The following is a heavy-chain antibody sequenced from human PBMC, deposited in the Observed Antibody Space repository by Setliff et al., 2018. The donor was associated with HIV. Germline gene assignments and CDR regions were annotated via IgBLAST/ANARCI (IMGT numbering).Heavy chain of an antibody. CDR2: MSGSGGST. D-gene: IGHD3-22*01. V-gene: IGHV3-23*01. CDR1: GFTFSSYA. Sequence: GGSLRLSCAASGFTFSSYAMSWVRQAPGKGLEWVSAMSGSGGSTNYADSVKGRFTISRDNSKNTLYLQMNSLRAEDTAVYYCAREGYYDTSAYFYWGQGTLVTVSS. CDR3: AREGYYDTSAYFY. J-gene: IGHJ4*02.